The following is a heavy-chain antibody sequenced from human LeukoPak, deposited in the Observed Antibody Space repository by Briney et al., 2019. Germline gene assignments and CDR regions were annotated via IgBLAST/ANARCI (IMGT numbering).Heavy chain of an antibody. D-gene: IGHD2/OR15-2a*01. CDR1: GFIFNSYS. CDR3: ARDSTTEGAFDI. CDR2: ISSSSSYI. V-gene: IGHV3-21*01. Sequence: PGGSLRLSCAASGFIFNSYSMNWVRQAPGKGLEWVSSISSSSSYIYYADSVKGRFTISRDNAKNSLYLQMNSLRAEDTAVYYCARDSTTEGAFDIWGQGTMVTVSS. J-gene: IGHJ3*02.